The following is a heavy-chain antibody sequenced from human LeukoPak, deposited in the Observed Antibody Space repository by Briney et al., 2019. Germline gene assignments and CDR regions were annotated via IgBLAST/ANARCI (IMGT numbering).Heavy chain of an antibody. J-gene: IGHJ4*02. CDR3: AKEHSSGWPNLQS. D-gene: IGHD6-19*01. CDR2: FGRKGTTQ. V-gene: IGHV3-43*01. Sequence: TGGSLRLSCVVSGFTFNDFSVHWVHQAPGKGLEWVCVFGRKGTTQRYSDSVRGRFTVSSDRRKTSLYLQLSGLRTEDTALYYCAKEHSSGWPNLQSWGGGTVVSV. CDR1: GFTFNDFS.